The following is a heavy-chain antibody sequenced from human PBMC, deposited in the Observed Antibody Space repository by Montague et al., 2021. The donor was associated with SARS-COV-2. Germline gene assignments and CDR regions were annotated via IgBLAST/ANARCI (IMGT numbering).Heavy chain of an antibody. CDR3: ARDVVAAPGTFDY. D-gene: IGHD6-13*01. V-gene: IGHV4-4*07. Sequence: SETLSLTCTVSGDSISYFYWSWIRQPAGKGLEWIGRVSASGSTNYNPSXNSRVTMSVDTSKKQFSLRLSPVTAADTAVYYCARDVVAAPGTFDYWGQGTLVTVSS. CDR1: GDSISYFY. CDR2: VSASGST. J-gene: IGHJ4*02.